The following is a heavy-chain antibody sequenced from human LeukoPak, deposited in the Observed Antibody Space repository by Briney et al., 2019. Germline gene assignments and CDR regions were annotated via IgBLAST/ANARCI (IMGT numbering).Heavy chain of an antibody. CDR3: AREGDYGGSGGYYYYMDV. Sequence: GGSLRLSCAASGFTFDDYGMSWVRQAPGKGLEWVSGINWNGGSTGYADSVKGRFTISRDNAKNSLYLQMNSLRAEDTALYYCAREGDYGGSGGYYYYMDVWGKGTTVTVSS. D-gene: IGHD4-23*01. J-gene: IGHJ6*03. CDR2: INWNGGST. V-gene: IGHV3-20*04. CDR1: GFTFDDYG.